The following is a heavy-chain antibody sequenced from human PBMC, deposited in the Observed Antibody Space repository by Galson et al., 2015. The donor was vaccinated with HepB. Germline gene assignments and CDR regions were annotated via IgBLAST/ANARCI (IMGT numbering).Heavy chain of an antibody. D-gene: IGHD3-22*01. CDR1: GFTFSSYA. Sequence: LRLSCAASGFTFSSYAMHWVRPAPGKGLEGVSAISGSGLSTYYADFVMGWFTISRDNSKNTLYLQMNSLRAEDTAVFYCAKDLYDSSGYYYPLDYWGQGALVTVSS. CDR2: ISGSGLST. J-gene: IGHJ4*02. CDR3: AKDLYDSSGYYYPLDY. V-gene: IGHV3-23*01.